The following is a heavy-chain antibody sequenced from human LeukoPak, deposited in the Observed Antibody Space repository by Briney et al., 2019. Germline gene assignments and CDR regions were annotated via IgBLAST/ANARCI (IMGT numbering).Heavy chain of an antibody. CDR2: ISAYNGNT. D-gene: IGHD3-16*01. CDR1: GYIFTSYG. V-gene: IGHV1-18*01. CDR3: ARGGAHYYYYMDV. Sequence: ASMKVSCKASGYIFTSYGISWVRQAPGQGLEWMGWISAYNGNTHYAQKVQGRVTMTTDTSTSTVYMELSSLRSEDTAVYYCARGGAHYYYYMDVWGKGTTVTVSS. J-gene: IGHJ6*03.